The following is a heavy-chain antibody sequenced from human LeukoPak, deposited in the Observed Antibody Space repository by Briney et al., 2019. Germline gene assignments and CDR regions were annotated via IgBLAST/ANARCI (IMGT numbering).Heavy chain of an antibody. CDR3: ARDSNDDYGSGSYYPFDY. J-gene: IGHJ4*02. D-gene: IGHD3-10*01. V-gene: IGHV3-48*04. CDR2: ISSSSSTI. CDR1: GFTFSSYS. Sequence: GGSLRLSCAASGFTFSSYSMNWVRQAPGKGLEWVSYISSSSSTIYYADSVKGRFTISRDNAKNSLYLQMNSLRAEDMAVYYCARDSNDDYGSGSYYPFDYWGQGTLVTVSS.